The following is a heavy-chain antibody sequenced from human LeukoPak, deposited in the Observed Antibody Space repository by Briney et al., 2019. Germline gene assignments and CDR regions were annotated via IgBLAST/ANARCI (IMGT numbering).Heavy chain of an antibody. CDR1: GYSISSGYY. CDR3: ARESGYDSY. Sequence: SETLSLTCNVSGYSISSGYYWGWIRQPPGKGLEWIGEINHSGSTNYNPSLKSRVTISVDTSKNQFSLKLSSVTAADTAVYYCARESGYDSYWGQGTLVTVSS. V-gene: IGHV4-38-2*02. J-gene: IGHJ4*02. D-gene: IGHD5-12*01. CDR2: INHSGST.